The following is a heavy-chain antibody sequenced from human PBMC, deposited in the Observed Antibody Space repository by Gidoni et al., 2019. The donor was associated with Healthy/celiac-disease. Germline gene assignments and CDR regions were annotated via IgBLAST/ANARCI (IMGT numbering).Heavy chain of an antibody. CDR1: GFPFISYA. CDR2: ISYDGSNK. V-gene: IGHV3-30-3*01. D-gene: IGHD2-2*01. Sequence: QVQLVESGGGVVQPGRSLRLSCAASGFPFISYAIHWVRQAPGKGLEWGAVISYDGSNKYYADSVKGRFTISRDNSKNTLYLQMNSLRAEDTAVYYCAREVGDCSSTSCYSDAFDIWGQGTMVTVSS. CDR3: AREVGDCSSTSCYSDAFDI. J-gene: IGHJ3*02.